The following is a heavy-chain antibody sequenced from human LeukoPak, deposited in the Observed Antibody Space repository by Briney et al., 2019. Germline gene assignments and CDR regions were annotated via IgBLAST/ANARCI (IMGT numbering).Heavy chain of an antibody. CDR3: STGGDTAKGGDS. CDR2: IHPGGTI. CDR1: GGFISGSGHY. J-gene: IGHJ4*02. Sequence: SETLSLTCSVSGGFISGSGHYWTWTRQHPGGGLEWLGFIHPGGTIYYKPSLSSRLTISADTSKNQMSLKSSSVTAADTAVYYCSTGGDTAKGGDSWGQGTMVTVSS. D-gene: IGHD5-18*01. V-gene: IGHV4-31*03.